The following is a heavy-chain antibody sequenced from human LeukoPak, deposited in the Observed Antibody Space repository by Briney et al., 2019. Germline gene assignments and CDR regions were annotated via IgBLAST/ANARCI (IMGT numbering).Heavy chain of an antibody. CDR1: GFTFSSYG. V-gene: IGHV3-30*02. CDR3: AKGDQWLARAAEYFQH. Sequence: GGSLRLSCAASGFTFSSYGMHWVRQAPGKGLEWVAFIRYDGSNKYYADSVKGRSTISRDNSKNTLYLQMNSLRAEDTAVYYCAKGDQWLARAAEYFQHWGQGTLVTVSS. J-gene: IGHJ1*01. D-gene: IGHD6-19*01. CDR2: IRYDGSNK.